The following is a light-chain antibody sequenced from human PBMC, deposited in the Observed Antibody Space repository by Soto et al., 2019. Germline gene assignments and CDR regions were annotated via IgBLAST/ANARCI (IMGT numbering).Light chain of an antibody. CDR1: QSLVSSDGNTY. Sequence: DVVMTQSPLSLPVTLGQPASIPCRSSQSLVSSDGNTYLNWFHQRPGQSPRRLIYKVSNRDSGVPDRFSGSGSGTEFTLTISRVEAEDAGVYYCMQAAQWPRTFGPGTKVDIK. V-gene: IGKV2-30*01. CDR3: MQAAQWPRT. J-gene: IGKJ3*01. CDR2: KVS.